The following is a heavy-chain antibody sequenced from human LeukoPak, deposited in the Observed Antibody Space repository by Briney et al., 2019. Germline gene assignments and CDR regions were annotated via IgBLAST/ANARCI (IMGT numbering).Heavy chain of an antibody. CDR3: AKLRRGIVGTTYDY. J-gene: IGHJ4*02. Sequence: PGGSLRLSCAASGFTFSSYAMSWVRQAPGKGLEWVSGISDNGGSTDYADSVKGRFTISRDNSKNTLYLQMNSLRAEDTAIYYCAKLRRGIVGTTYDYWGQGTLVTVSS. V-gene: IGHV3-23*01. CDR1: GFTFSSYA. D-gene: IGHD1-26*01. CDR2: ISDNGGST.